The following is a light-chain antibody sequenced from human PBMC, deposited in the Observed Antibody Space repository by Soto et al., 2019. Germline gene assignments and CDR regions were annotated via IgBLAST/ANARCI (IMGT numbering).Light chain of an antibody. CDR3: QHYSNWQTWT. J-gene: IGKJ1*01. CDR1: QTVSSN. Sequence: EIVMTQSPATLSVSPGERATLSCRASQTVSSNLAWYQQRPGQAPRLLIYGASTRATDIPARFSGSGSETEFTLTISRLQSEDFAVYYCQHYSNWQTWTFGQGTRVDMK. CDR2: GAS. V-gene: IGKV3-15*01.